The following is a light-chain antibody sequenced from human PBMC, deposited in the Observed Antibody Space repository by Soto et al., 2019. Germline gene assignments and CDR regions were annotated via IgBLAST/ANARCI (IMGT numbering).Light chain of an antibody. CDR1: SSDVGSYTL. J-gene: IGLJ3*02. V-gene: IGLV2-23*01. CDR3: CSHAGSPTLV. CDR2: EGS. Sequence: QSALTQPASVSGSPGQSITISCTGTSSDVGSYTLFSWYQQPPGKAPKLMIYEGSKRPSGVSNRFSGSKSGNTASLTISGLHAEDESDYYCCSHAGSPTLVFGGGTKVTVL.